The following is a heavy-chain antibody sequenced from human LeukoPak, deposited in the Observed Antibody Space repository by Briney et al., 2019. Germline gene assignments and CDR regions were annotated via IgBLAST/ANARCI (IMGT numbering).Heavy chain of an antibody. CDR2: VYYSSTT. CDR1: GGSISSYY. V-gene: IGHV4-59*08. Sequence: PSETLSLTCTVSGGSISSYYWSWIRQAPEKGLEWIGFVYYSSTTQYNPSLKSRVTISLDTSKKQFSLNLNSVTAADTAVYYCVGHRPMENWFGPWGQGILVTVSS. J-gene: IGHJ5*02. D-gene: IGHD3-10*01. CDR3: VGHRPMENWFGP.